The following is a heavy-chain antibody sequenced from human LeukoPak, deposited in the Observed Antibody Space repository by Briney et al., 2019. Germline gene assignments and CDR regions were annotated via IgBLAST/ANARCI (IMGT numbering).Heavy chain of an antibody. CDR3: AREEGEWFGELFLPFKY. CDR2: INPNSGGT. CDR1: GYTFIDYY. J-gene: IGHJ4*02. V-gene: IGHV1-2*02. Sequence: ASVKVSCKASGYTFIDYYMHWVRQARGQGLEWMGWINPNSGGTKYAQKFQGRVTMTRDTSINTAYMELSRLRSDDTAVYYCAREEGEWFGELFLPFKYWGQGTLVTVSS. D-gene: IGHD3-10*01.